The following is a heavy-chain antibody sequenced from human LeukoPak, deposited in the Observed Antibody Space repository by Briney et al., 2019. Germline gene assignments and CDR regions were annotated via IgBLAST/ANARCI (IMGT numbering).Heavy chain of an antibody. CDR3: AKDIAPGSYAPNGYFDY. CDR2: ISSSGSTI. CDR1: GFTFSDYY. J-gene: IGHJ4*02. Sequence: GGSLRLSCAASGFTFSDYYMSWIRQAPGKGLEWVSYISSSGSTIYYADSVKGRFTISRDNAKNSLYLQMNSLRAEDTALYYCAKDIAPGSYAPNGYFDYWGQGTLVTVSS. V-gene: IGHV3-11*01. D-gene: IGHD1-26*01.